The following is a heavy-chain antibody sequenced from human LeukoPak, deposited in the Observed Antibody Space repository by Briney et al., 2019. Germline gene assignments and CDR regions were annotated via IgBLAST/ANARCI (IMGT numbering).Heavy chain of an antibody. CDR1: GYTFTVYY. J-gene: IGHJ4*02. Sequence: ASVKVSCKASGYTFTVYYMHWIRQAPGQGLEWMGWINPKSGETNYAQKFQGRVSMTRDTSTSTAYMELSRVRSDDTAMYYCARASKGGSCDFWGQGTLVTVSS. D-gene: IGHD2-15*01. CDR3: ARASKGGSCDF. V-gene: IGHV1-2*02. CDR2: INPKSGET.